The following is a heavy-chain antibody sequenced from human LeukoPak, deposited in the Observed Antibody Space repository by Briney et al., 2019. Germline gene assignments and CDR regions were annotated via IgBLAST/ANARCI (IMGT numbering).Heavy chain of an antibody. J-gene: IGHJ5*02. D-gene: IGHD6-19*01. CDR3: ARGVPYSSGWWDWFDP. CDR2: ISAYNGNT. CDR1: GYTFTSYG. Sequence: GASVKVSCKASGYTFTSYGISWVRQAPGQELEWMGWISAYNGNTNYAQKLQGRVTMTTDTSTSTAYMELRSLRSDDTAVYYCARGVPYSSGWWDWFDPWGQGTLVTVSS. V-gene: IGHV1-18*01.